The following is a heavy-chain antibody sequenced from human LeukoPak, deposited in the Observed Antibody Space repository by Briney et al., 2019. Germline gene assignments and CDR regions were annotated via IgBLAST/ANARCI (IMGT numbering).Heavy chain of an antibody. Sequence: SETLSLTCTVSGGSISSGDYYWSWIRQPPGKGLEWIGYIYYSGSTYYNPSLKSRVTISVDTSKNQFSLKLSSVTAADTAVYYCASYDSSGYYPDYWGQGTLVTVSS. CDR1: GGSISSGDYY. CDR2: IYYSGST. V-gene: IGHV4-30-4*01. D-gene: IGHD3-22*01. J-gene: IGHJ4*02. CDR3: ASYDSSGYYPDY.